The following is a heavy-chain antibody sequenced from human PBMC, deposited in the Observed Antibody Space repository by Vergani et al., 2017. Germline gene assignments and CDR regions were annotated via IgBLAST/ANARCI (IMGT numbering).Heavy chain of an antibody. CDR1: VGTFISYA. V-gene: IGHV1-69*01. CDR3: ATTYYYDSSGANYFDG. J-gene: IGHJ4*02. CDR2: IIPIFGTA. D-gene: IGHD3-22*01. Sequence: QVQLVQSAAEVKNPGSSVTVSCKASVGTFISYAISWVRQAPGQGLEWMGGIIPIFGTANSAQKFQGRVTITADESTGTAYMELSSLRSEDTAVYYCATTYYYDSSGANYFDGWGQGSLVTVYS.